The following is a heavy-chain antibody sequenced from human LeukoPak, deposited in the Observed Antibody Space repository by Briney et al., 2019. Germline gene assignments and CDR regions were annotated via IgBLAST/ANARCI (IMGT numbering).Heavy chain of an antibody. D-gene: IGHD6-19*01. V-gene: IGHV3-48*04. CDR3: ARGSSGWYDPFDY. CDR2: ISSSGSTI. J-gene: IGHJ4*02. Sequence: PGGSLRLSCAASGFTFSSYSMNWVRQAPGKGLEWVSDISSSGSTIYYADSVKGRFTISRDNAKKSLYLQMNSLRAEDTAVYYCARGSSGWYDPFDYWGQGTLVTVSS. CDR1: GFTFSSYS.